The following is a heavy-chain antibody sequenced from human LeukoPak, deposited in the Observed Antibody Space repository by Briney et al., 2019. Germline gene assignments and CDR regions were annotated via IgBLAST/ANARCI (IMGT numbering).Heavy chain of an antibody. CDR3: ARHGASGSYHYYFDY. CDR1: GGSISSYY. V-gene: IGHV4-59*08. Sequence: SETLSLTCTVSGGSISSYYWSWMRQTPGKGLEWIGYIYYSGSTNYNPSLKSRVTISVDTSKNQFSLKLSSVTAADTAVYFCARHGASGSYHYYFDYWGQGTLVTVSS. D-gene: IGHD1-26*01. CDR2: IYYSGST. J-gene: IGHJ4*02.